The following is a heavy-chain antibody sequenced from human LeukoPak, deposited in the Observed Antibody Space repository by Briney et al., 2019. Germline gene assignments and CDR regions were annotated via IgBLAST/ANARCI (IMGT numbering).Heavy chain of an antibody. J-gene: IGHJ4*02. V-gene: IGHV4-61*02. CDR3: AREGPMFDSGTYSKSLGY. D-gene: IGHD3-10*01. CDR2: IYTSGST. CDR1: GGSISSGSYY. Sequence: SETLSLTCTVSGGSISSGSYYWSWIRQPAGKGLEWIGRIYTSGSTNYNPSLKSRVTISVDTSKNQFSLKLSSVTAADTAVYYCAREGPMFDSGTYSKSLGYWGQGILVTVSS.